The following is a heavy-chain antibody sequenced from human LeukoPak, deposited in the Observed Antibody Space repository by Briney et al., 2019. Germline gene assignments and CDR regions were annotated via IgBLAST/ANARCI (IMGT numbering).Heavy chain of an antibody. Sequence: GGSLRLSCAASGFTFSTYWMSWVRQAPGKGLEWVANIKQDGSEKYYVDSVKGRFAISRDNAKKCLFLQMNTLRVEDTAVYYCAKDSLLTVVSPVAASWGQGTLVTVSS. D-gene: IGHD4-23*01. CDR1: GFTFSTYW. J-gene: IGHJ5*02. V-gene: IGHV3-7*01. CDR3: AKDSLLTVVSPVAAS. CDR2: IKQDGSEK.